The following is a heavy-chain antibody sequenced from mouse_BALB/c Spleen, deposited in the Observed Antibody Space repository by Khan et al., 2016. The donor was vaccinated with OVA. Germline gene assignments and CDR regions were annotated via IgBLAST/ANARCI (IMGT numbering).Heavy chain of an antibody. CDR2: IRSDGST. J-gene: IGHJ4*01. V-gene: IGHV2-6-1*01. D-gene: IGHD2-4*01. CDR1: GFSLTNYG. CDR3: ARQHCYDYNMMAY. Sequence: QVQLKESGPGLVAPSQSLSITCTISGFSLTNYGVHWVRQPPGKGLEWLVVIRSDGSTTYNSALKSRLTIIKDNSKSQTALEMHSRQTAETAMYFCARQHCYDYNMMAYWGQGTSVTVSS.